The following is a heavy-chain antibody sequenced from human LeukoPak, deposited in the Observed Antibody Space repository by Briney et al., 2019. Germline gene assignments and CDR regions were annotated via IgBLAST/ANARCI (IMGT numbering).Heavy chain of an antibody. CDR3: AKDPGTVIAVAGTFQH. D-gene: IGHD6-19*01. CDR2: ISGSGGST. V-gene: IGHV3-23*01. J-gene: IGHJ1*01. Sequence: PGGSLRLSCAASGFTFSSYAMSWVRQAPGKGLEWVSAISGSGGSTYYADSVKSRFTISRDNSKNTLYLQMNSLRAEDTAVYYCAKDPGTVIAVAGTFQHWGQGTLVTVSS. CDR1: GFTFSSYA.